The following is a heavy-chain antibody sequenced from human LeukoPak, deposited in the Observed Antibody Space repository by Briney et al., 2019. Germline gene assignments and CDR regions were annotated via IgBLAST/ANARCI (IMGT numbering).Heavy chain of an antibody. D-gene: IGHD4-11*01. CDR3: ARAPVTVKDSFDI. CDR2: IFTSGST. Sequence: SETLSLTCAVSGGSINNYYWSWIRQPAGKGLEWIGRIFTSGSTNYNASLKSRVTMSVDTSKNQFSLKLRSMTAADTAVSYCARAPVTVKDSFDIWGQGTMVTVSS. V-gene: IGHV4-4*07. J-gene: IGHJ3*02. CDR1: GGSINNYY.